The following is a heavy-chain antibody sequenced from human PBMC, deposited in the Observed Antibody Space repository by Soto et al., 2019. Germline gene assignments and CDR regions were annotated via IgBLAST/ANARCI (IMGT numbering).Heavy chain of an antibody. CDR3: ARLNYYDSSGYTDY. CDR1: GGSISSSSYY. V-gene: IGHV4-39*01. D-gene: IGHD3-22*01. Sequence: SETLSLTCTVSGGSISSSSYYWGWIRQPPGKGLEWIGSIYYSGSTYYNPSLKSRVTISVDTSKNQFSLKLSSVTAADTAVYYCARLNYYDSSGYTDYWGQGTLVTVSS. J-gene: IGHJ4*02. CDR2: IYYSGST.